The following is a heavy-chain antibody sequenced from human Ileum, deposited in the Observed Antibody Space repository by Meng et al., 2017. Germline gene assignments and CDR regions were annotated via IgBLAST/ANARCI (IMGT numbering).Heavy chain of an antibody. CDR2: ITAGNGNT. V-gene: IGHV1-3*01. Sequence: VQLVQSGAEVKKPGASVKVSCRASGFSFISNAIYWVRQAPGQSLEWMGWITAGNGNTKYSQKFQGRVTITRDTSASTAYMELSSLRFEDTAVYYCARDMPYSSGSFDFWGQGTLVTVSS. CDR3: ARDMPYSSGSFDF. J-gene: IGHJ4*02. D-gene: IGHD3-10*01. CDR1: GFSFISNA.